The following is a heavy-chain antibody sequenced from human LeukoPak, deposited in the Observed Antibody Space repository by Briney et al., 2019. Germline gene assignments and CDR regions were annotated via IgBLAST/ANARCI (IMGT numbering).Heavy chain of an antibody. D-gene: IGHD3-10*01. CDR3: ARPGHMVRGVIPYY. CDR1: GYTFTDDY. Sequence: ASVKVSCKASGYTFTDDYIHWVRQAPGQGLEWMGWINVNSGGTNYAQKLQGRVTMTTDTSTSTAYMELRSLRSDDTAVYYCARPGHMVRGVIPYYWGQGTLVTVSS. CDR2: INVNSGGT. V-gene: IGHV1-2*02. J-gene: IGHJ4*02.